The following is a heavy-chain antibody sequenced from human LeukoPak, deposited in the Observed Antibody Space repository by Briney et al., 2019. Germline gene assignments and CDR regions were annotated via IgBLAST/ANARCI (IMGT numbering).Heavy chain of an antibody. CDR3: ARDGGWELHHRGFDY. D-gene: IGHD1-26*01. V-gene: IGHV4-61*02. CDR2: IYTSGST. J-gene: IGHJ4*02. Sequence: SETLSLTCTVSGGSISSGSYYWSWIRQPAGKGLEWIGRIYTSGSTNYNPSLKSRVTISVDTSKNQFSLKLSSVTAADTAVYYCARDGGWELHHRGFDYWGQGTLVTVSS. CDR1: GGSISSGSYY.